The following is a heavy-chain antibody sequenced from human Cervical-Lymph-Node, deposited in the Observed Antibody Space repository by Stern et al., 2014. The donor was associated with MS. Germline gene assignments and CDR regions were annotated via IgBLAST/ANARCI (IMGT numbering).Heavy chain of an antibody. CDR1: GFTFSSYA. CDR2: ISYDGSNK. Sequence: QVQLVESGAGVVQPGRSLRLSCAASGFTFSSYAMHWVRQAPGKGLEWVAVISYDGSNKYYADSVKGRFTISRDNSKNALYLQMNSLRAEDTAVYYCARDYRYSSSWYGYGMDVWGQGTTVTVSS. CDR3: ARDYRYSSSWYGYGMDV. V-gene: IGHV3-30-3*01. J-gene: IGHJ6*02. D-gene: IGHD6-13*01.